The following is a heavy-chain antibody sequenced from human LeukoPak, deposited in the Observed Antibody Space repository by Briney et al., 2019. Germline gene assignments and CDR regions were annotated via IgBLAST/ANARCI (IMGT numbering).Heavy chain of an antibody. CDR1: GFTFSNYA. CDR3: ARDSNGNYYGSGSEGMDV. Sequence: GGSLRLSCAASGFTFSNYAMHWVRQAPGKGLEWVAVISYDGSNKYYADSVKGRFTISRDNSKNTLYLQMNSLRAEDTAVYYCARDSNGNYYGSGSEGMDVWGQGTTVTVSS. V-gene: IGHV3-30-3*01. J-gene: IGHJ6*02. CDR2: ISYDGSNK. D-gene: IGHD3-10*01.